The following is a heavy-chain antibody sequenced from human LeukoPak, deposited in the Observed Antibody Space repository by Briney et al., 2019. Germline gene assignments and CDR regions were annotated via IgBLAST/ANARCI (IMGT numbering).Heavy chain of an antibody. V-gene: IGHV4-39*07. D-gene: IGHD1-26*01. Sequence: SETLSLTCTVSGDSMSRRSYYWGWIRQPPGKGLEWIGSIYYSGSTHYNPSLKSRLTISMDMSKNQFSLKLTSVTAADTAVYYCARGMGHYYYYYMDVWGKGTTVTVSS. J-gene: IGHJ6*03. CDR2: IYYSGST. CDR3: ARGMGHYYYYYMDV. CDR1: GDSMSRRSYY.